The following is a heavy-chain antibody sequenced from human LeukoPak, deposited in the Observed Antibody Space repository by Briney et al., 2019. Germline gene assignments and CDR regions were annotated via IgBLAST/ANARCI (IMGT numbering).Heavy chain of an antibody. V-gene: IGHV3-30*03. D-gene: IGHD5-18*01. CDR3: AFLEGYSYGTGSSYGTDV. Sequence: GGSLRLSCAASGFTLSSYAIHWVRQAQGKGLEWVAVMSFDVRNTYYSESVKGRFTITRDNFRNTLYLQMNSLRTEDTAVYYCAFLEGYSYGTGSSYGTDVWGQGTAVTVS. CDR2: MSFDVRNT. J-gene: IGHJ6*02. CDR1: GFTLSSYA.